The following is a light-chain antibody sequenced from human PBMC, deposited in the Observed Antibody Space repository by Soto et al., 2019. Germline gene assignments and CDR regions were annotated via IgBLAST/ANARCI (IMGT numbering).Light chain of an antibody. Sequence: EIVMTQSPAALSVSLGERVSLTCRASQAVSSYLAWYQQKPGQAPRLLISDASTRATDIPDRFSGSGSGTDFTLNLSSLQSSDLAVYYCLQYSTWPPLYTFGQGTKLEIK. J-gene: IGKJ2*01. CDR1: QAVSSY. CDR3: LQYSTWPPLYT. V-gene: IGKV3-15*01. CDR2: DAS.